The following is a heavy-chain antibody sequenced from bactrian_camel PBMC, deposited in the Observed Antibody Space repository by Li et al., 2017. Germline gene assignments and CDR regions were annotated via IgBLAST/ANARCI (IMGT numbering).Heavy chain of an antibody. D-gene: IGHD1*01. J-gene: IGHJ6*01. CDR1: EYLFTSYC. Sequence: HVQLVESGGGVVQPGGSLRLSCAAHEYLFTSYCMGWFRQAPGKEREGVASIDSDNSTTYAESVKGRFTISKDNAKNTLYLQMNSLKPEDTAMYYCAADLGPCQVRGRNLVPRPTTFGYWGQGTQVTVS. V-gene: IGHV3-2*01. CDR2: IDSDNST. CDR3: AADLGPCQVRGRNLVPRPTTFGY.